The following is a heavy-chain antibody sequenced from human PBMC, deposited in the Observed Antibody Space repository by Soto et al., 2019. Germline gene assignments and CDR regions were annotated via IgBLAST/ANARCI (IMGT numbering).Heavy chain of an antibody. CDR2: IDPSDSYT. Sequence: PGKGLEWMGRIDPSDSYTNYSPSFQGHVTISADKSISTAYLQWSRLKASDTAMYYCARLAMWSRYSSGGFDYWGQGTLVTVSS. J-gene: IGHJ4*02. CDR3: ARLAMWSRYSSGGFDY. V-gene: IGHV5-10-1*01. D-gene: IGHD6-19*01.